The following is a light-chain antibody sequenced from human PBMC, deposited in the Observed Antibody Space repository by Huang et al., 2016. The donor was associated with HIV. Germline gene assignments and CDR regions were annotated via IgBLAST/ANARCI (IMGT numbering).Light chain of an antibody. V-gene: IGKV1-5*03. CDR2: KAS. CDR1: QSIRSW. Sequence: DIQMTQSPSTLSASVGDRVTITCRASQSIRSWLAWYQQKPGKAPKLPIYKASSLERGVPARFSGSGSETEFALTISSLRPDYFATYYCQQYNSYSPTFGQGTEVEIK. J-gene: IGKJ1*01. CDR3: QQYNSYSPT.